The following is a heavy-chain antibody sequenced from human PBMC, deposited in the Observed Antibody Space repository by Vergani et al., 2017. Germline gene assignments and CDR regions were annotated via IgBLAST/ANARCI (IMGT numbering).Heavy chain of an antibody. J-gene: IGHJ5*02. V-gene: IGHV1-46*01. D-gene: IGHD2-2*01. CDR3: ARDSWYCRSTSCYVGRDWFDP. CDR1: GYTFTSYY. CDR2: INPSGGST. Sequence: QVQLVQSGAEVKKPGASVKVSCKASGYTFTSYYMHWVRQAPGQGLEWMGIINPSGGSTSYAQKFQGRVTMTRDTSTSTVYMELSSLRSEDTAVYYCARDSWYCRSTSCYVGRDWFDPWGQGTLVTVSS.